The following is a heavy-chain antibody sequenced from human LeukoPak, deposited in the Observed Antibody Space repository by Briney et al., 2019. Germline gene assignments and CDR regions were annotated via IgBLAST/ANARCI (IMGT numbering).Heavy chain of an antibody. CDR3: ARGLPPADAFDI. CDR1: GGTFSSYA. J-gene: IGHJ3*02. CDR2: IIPIFGTA. V-gene: IGHV1-69*05. D-gene: IGHD3-16*01. Sequence: SVTVSCKASGGTFSSYAISWVRQAPGQGLEWMGGIIPIFGTANYAQKFQGRVTITTDESTSTAYMELSSLRSEDTAVYYCARGLPPADAFDIWGQGTMVTVSS.